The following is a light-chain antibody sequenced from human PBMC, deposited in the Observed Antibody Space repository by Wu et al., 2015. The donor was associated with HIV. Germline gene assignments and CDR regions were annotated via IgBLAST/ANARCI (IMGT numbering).Light chain of an antibody. CDR3: QQYNKWPRT. V-gene: IGKV3-15*01. CDR2: DAS. Sequence: EIVMTQSPATLSVSPGERAILSCRASQSVSSHVAWYQQKPGQAPRLLIYDASTRATGIPARFSGSGSGTDFTLTISSLQSEDFAVYHCQQYNKWPRTFGQGTKVEIK. J-gene: IGKJ1*01. CDR1: QSVSSH.